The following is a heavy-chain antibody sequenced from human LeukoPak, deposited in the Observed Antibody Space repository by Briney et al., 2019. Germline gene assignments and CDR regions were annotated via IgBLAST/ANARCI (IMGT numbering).Heavy chain of an antibody. CDR2: ISPSDGRI. J-gene: IGHJ4*02. D-gene: IGHD3-10*01. V-gene: IGHV1-46*01. CDR1: GYTFISYY. CDR3: ARSGGSGDYYNAVDY. Sequence: GASVKVSCKTSGYTFISYYMHWVRQAPGQGLEWMAVISPSDGRISYAQNFQGRVTMTRDTSTSTVYMDLSSLRSEDTALYYCARSGGSGDYYNAVDYWGQGTLVIVSS.